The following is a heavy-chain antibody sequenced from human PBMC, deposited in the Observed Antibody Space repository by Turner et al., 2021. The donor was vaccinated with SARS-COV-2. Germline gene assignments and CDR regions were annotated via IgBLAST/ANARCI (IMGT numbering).Heavy chain of an antibody. V-gene: IGHV3-21*01. D-gene: IGHD3-22*01. Sequence: EVQLVESGGGLVKPGGSLRLSCAASEFTFSSYSLNWVRQAPGKGLEWVSSISSSSSYIYYADSVKGRFTISRDNAKNSLYLQMNSLRAEDTAVYYCARARWHYYDSSGYYPDAFDIWGQGTMVTVSS. CDR1: EFTFSSYS. CDR3: ARARWHYYDSSGYYPDAFDI. J-gene: IGHJ3*02. CDR2: ISSSSSYI.